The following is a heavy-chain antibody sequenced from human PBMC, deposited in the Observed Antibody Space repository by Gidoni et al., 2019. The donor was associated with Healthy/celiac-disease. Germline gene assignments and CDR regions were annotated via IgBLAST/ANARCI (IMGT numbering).Heavy chain of an antibody. D-gene: IGHD3-3*01. CDR1: GGNFSSYA. Sequence: QLVQSGAEVKKPGSAVKVSCKASGGNFSSYASSWVRQAPGQGLEWMGRIIPILGIANYAQKLQCRVTITADKSPSTAYMELSSLRSEDTAVYYCARTGATYDFWSGYYLYWGQGTLVTVSS. V-gene: IGHV1-69*04. CDR3: ARTGATYDFWSGYYLY. CDR2: IIPILGIA. J-gene: IGHJ4*02.